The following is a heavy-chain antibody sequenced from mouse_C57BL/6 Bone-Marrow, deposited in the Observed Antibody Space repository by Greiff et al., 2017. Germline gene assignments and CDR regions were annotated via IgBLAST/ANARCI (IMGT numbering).Heavy chain of an antibody. CDR2: IDPANGNT. CDR1: GFNIKNTY. V-gene: IGHV14-3*01. J-gene: IGHJ2*01. D-gene: IGHD2-1*01. CDR3: ATPPGKDYFDY. Sequence: EVNVVESVAELVRPGASVKLSCTASGFNIKNTYMHWVKQRPEQGLEWIGRIDPANGNTKYAPKFQGKATITADTSSNTAYLQLSSLTSEDTAIYYCATPPGKDYFDYWGQGTTLTVSS.